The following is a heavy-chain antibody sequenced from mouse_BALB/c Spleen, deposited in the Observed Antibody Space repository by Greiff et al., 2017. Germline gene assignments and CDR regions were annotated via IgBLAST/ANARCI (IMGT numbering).Heavy chain of an antibody. D-gene: IGHD1-1*01. CDR1: GFTFSSYA. V-gene: IGHV5-9-3*01. J-gene: IGHJ4*01. CDR2: ISSGGSYT. Sequence: EVKLVESGGGLVKPGGSLKLSCAASGFTFSSYAMSWVRQTPEKRLEWVATISSGGSYTYYPDSVKGRFTISRDNAKNTLYLQMSSLRSEDTAMYYCARRGGTTVVDAMDYWGQGTSVTVSS. CDR3: ARRGGTTVVDAMDY.